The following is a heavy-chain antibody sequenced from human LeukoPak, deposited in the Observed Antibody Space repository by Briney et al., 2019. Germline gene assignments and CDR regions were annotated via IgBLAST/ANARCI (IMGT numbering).Heavy chain of an antibody. CDR1: GFTFSSYSM. Sequence: GSLRLSCAASGFTFSSYSMNWVRQPPGKGLEWIGEIYHSGSTNYNPSLKSRVTISVDKSKNQFSLKLSSVTAADTAVYYCVRGDEDYYDSSGTLDYWGQGTLVTVSS. CDR3: VRGDEDYYDSSGTLDY. J-gene: IGHJ4*02. CDR2: IYHSGST. V-gene: IGHV4-4*02. D-gene: IGHD3-22*01.